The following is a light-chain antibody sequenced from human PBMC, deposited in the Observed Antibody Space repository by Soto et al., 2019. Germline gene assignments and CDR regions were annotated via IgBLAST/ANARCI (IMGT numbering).Light chain of an antibody. CDR3: QQYDSYLYT. Sequence: DIQMTQSPSTLYASVGDRVTITCRASQSISSWLDWYQQKPGKAPKLLIYDSASLDSGVPSRFSGSGSGTEFTLTISRLQPDDFATYYCQQYDSYLYTFGQGTKLEIK. CDR1: QSISSW. J-gene: IGKJ2*01. CDR2: DSA. V-gene: IGKV1-5*01.